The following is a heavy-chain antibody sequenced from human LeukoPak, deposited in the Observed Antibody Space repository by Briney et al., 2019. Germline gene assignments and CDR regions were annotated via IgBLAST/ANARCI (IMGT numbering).Heavy chain of an antibody. V-gene: IGHV4-34*01. J-gene: IGHJ6*02. CDR1: GGSFSGYY. Sequence: SETLSLTCAVYGGSFSGYYWSWIRQPPGKGLEWIGEINHSGSTNYNPSLKSRVTISVDTSKNQLSLKLSSVTAADTAVYYCARGRGLGPSYYYYGMDVWGQGTTVTVSS. CDR3: ARGRGLGPSYYYYGMDV. CDR2: INHSGST. D-gene: IGHD3/OR15-3a*01.